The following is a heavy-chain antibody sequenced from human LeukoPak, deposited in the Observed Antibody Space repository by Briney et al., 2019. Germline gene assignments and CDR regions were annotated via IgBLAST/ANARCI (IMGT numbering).Heavy chain of an antibody. V-gene: IGHV3-7*01. D-gene: IGHD6-19*01. CDR1: GLTFSRDW. CDR3: ARDRGYSSGWYGAFDI. Sequence: GGSLRLSCEGFGLTFSRDWMSWVRQAPGKGLEWVANIKQDGGETYYGDSVKGRFTISRDNAKNSLYLQMRSLRAEDTAVYYCARDRGYSSGWYGAFDIWGQGTMVTVSS. CDR2: IKQDGGET. J-gene: IGHJ3*02.